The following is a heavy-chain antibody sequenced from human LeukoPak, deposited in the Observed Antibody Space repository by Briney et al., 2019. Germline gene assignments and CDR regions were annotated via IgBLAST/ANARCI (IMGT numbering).Heavy chain of an antibody. CDR1: GGSISSYY. D-gene: IGHD5-12*01. CDR2: IYYSGST. CDR3: ARGFDSKSTYFDY. Sequence: PSETLSLTCTVSGGSISSYYWSCIRKPPGKGLEWIGYIYYSGSTNYNPSLKSRVTISLDTSKNQFSLRLTSVSAADTAVYYCARGFDSKSTYFDYWGQGTLLTVSS. V-gene: IGHV4-59*01. J-gene: IGHJ4*02.